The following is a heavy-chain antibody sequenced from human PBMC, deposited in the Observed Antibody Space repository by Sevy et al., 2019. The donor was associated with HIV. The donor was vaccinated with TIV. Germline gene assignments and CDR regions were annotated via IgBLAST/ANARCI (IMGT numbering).Heavy chain of an antibody. V-gene: IGHV3-23*01. CDR2: ISGSGGST. D-gene: IGHD2-2*01. J-gene: IGHJ4*02. CDR1: GFTFSSYA. Sequence: GGSLRLSCAASGFTFSSYAMSWVRQAPGKGLEWVSAISGSGGSTYYADSVKGRFTISRDNSKNTLYLQMNSLRAEDTAVYYCAKARIAPSYCSSTICYWQPSDYWGQGTLVTVSS. CDR3: AKARIAPSYCSSTICYWQPSDY.